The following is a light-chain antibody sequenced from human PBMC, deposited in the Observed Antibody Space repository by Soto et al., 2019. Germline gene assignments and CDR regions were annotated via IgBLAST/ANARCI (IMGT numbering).Light chain of an antibody. CDR1: QSISGW. J-gene: IGKJ2*01. CDR2: DAS. V-gene: IGKV1-5*01. CDR3: QQYKSLYT. Sequence: DIQMTQSPSTLSASVGDRVTITCRASQSISGWLAWYQQRPGKAPKLLIYDASRLESGVPSRFSGSESGTEFTLAISSLKPEDSATYYCQQYKSLYTFGQGTKLEIK.